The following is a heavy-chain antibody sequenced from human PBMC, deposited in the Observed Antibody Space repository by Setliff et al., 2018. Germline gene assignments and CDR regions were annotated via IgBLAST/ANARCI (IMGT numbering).Heavy chain of an antibody. D-gene: IGHD1-20*01. CDR2: ISPHTGNT. Sequence: ASVKVSCKASGYNFPGYYLHWVRQAPRQGLEWMGWISPHTGNTQYAQNFQGRVTMTRDTSITTAYMELSSLRSNDTAFYYCARRAFIETITGYCFDLWGQGTQVTVSS. J-gene: IGHJ4*02. CDR3: ARRAFIETITGYCFDL. CDR1: GYNFPGYY. V-gene: IGHV1-2*02.